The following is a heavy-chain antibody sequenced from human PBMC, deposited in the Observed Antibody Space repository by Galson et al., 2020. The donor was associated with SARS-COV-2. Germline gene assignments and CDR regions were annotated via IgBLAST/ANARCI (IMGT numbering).Heavy chain of an antibody. CDR1: GFTFSAYG. Sequence: GGSLSLSCTASGFTFSAYGMHWVRQAPGKGLEWVAFIRNDGSDKYYADSVKGRFTISRDSSKSTLDLQMNSLRPDDTAVYYCAKKLSTGGQRTLVTVSS. CDR2: IRNDGSDK. D-gene: IGHD4-4*01. J-gene: IGHJ4*02. CDR3: AKKLST. V-gene: IGHV3-30*02.